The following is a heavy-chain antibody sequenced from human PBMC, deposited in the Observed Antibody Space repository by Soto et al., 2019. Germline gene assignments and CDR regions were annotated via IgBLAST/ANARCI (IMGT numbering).Heavy chain of an antibody. V-gene: IGHV4-59*01. CDR1: GDSISTYY. Sequence: PSETLSLTCTVSGDSISTYYWSWIRQPPGKGLEWIGYISYSGRTNYNPSLKSRVTISVDTSKNQFSLKLSSVTAADTGMYYCARSAGVVVDYWGQGMLVTVSS. CDR3: ARSAGVVVDY. J-gene: IGHJ4*02. D-gene: IGHD3-10*01. CDR2: ISYSGRT.